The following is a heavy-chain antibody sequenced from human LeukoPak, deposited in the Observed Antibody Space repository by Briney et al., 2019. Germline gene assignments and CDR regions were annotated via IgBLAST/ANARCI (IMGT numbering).Heavy chain of an antibody. CDR1: GGSFSGYY. J-gene: IGHJ3*02. D-gene: IGHD3-10*01. CDR2: INHSGST. CDR3: ARRGLRITMVRGVPGRSFDI. Sequence: SETLSLTCAVYGGSFSGYYWTWIRQPPGKGLEWIGEINHSGSTNYNPSLKSRVTISVDTSKNQFSLKLSSVTAADTAVYYCARRGLRITMVRGVPGRSFDIWGQGTMVTVSS. V-gene: IGHV4-34*01.